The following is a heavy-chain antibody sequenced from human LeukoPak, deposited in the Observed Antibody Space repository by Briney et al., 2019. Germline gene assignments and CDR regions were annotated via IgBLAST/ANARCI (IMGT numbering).Heavy chain of an antibody. Sequence: ASVKVSCKASGGTLSSYAISWVRQAPGQGLEWMGGIIPIFGTANYAQKFQGRVTITADESTSTAYMELSSLRSEDTAVYYCACSITMVRGASYFDYWGQGTLVTVSS. CDR1: GGTLSSYA. CDR3: ACSITMVRGASYFDY. D-gene: IGHD3-10*01. V-gene: IGHV1-69*01. J-gene: IGHJ4*02. CDR2: IIPIFGTA.